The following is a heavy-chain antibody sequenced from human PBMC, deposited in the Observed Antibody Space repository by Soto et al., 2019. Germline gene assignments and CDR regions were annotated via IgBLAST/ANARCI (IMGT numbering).Heavy chain of an antibody. CDR3: ARASGGSYSSIWSMLDY. Sequence: GGSLRLSCAASGFTFSSYEMNWVRQAPGKGLEWVSYISSSGSTIYYADSVKGRFTISRDNAKNSLYLQMNSLRAEDTAVYYCARASGGSYSSIWSMLDYWGQGTLVTVSS. V-gene: IGHV3-48*03. CDR1: GFTFSSYE. CDR2: ISSSGSTI. D-gene: IGHD6-13*01. J-gene: IGHJ4*02.